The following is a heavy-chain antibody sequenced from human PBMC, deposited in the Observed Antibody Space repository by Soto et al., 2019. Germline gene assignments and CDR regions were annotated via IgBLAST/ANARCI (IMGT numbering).Heavy chain of an antibody. D-gene: IGHD2-21*01. CDR2: ISGYNGNT. V-gene: IGHV1-18*04. Sequence: ASVKVSCKASGYTFSGYSITWVRQAPGQGLEWMGRISGYNGNTNYARTLRGRLTLTTDTSTSTAYMELRSLTSDDTAVYYCARDVFCGGGPTYPYMDVWGQGSTVTAAS. CDR3: ARDVFCGGGPTYPYMDV. CDR1: GYTFSGYS. J-gene: IGHJ6*03.